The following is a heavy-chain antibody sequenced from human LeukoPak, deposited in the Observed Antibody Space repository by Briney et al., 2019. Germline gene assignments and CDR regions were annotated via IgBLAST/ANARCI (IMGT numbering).Heavy chain of an antibody. CDR3: ARYGLTAALDF. V-gene: IGHV3-9*01. Sequence: PGRSLRLSCAASVFTFKDYAMHWVRQAPGKGLEWVSGISWDSGTIGYADSVKGRFTISRDNSKSSLSLQMNSLRAEDTAVYYCARYGLTAALDFWGQGTLVTVSS. D-gene: IGHD2-21*02. CDR1: VFTFKDYA. J-gene: IGHJ4*02. CDR2: ISWDSGTI.